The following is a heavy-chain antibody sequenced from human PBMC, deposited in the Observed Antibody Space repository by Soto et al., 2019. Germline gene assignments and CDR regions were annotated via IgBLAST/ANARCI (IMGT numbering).Heavy chain of an antibody. CDR1: GGSISSYY. Sequence: SETLSLTCTVSGGSISSYYWSWIRQPPGKGREWIGYIYYSGSTNYNPSLKSRVTISVDTSKNQFSLKLSSVTAADTAVYYCARGGSYYYYYGMDVWGQGTTVTVSS. CDR3: ARGGSYYYYYGMDV. CDR2: IYYSGST. J-gene: IGHJ6*02. D-gene: IGHD1-26*01. V-gene: IGHV4-59*01.